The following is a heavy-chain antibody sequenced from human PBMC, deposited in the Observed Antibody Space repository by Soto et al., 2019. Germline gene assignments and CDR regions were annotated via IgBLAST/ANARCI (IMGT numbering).Heavy chain of an antibody. CDR3: ARSDGRY. J-gene: IGHJ4*02. CDR2: IYHSGST. CDR1: GGSISSGGYS. Sequence: SETLSLTCAVSGGSISSGGYSWSWIRQPPGKGLEWIGYIYHSGSTYYNPSLRSRVTISVDRSENQFSLGLSSVTAADTAVYYCARSDGRYWGQGTLVTVSS. V-gene: IGHV4-30-2*02.